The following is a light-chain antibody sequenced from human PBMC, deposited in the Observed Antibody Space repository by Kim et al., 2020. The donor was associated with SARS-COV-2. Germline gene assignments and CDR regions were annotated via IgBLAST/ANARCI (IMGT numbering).Light chain of an antibody. J-gene: IGKJ4*01. Sequence: IVMTQSPVTLSISPGDRVTLSCRAGQTVSSNLAWYQQKPGQAPRLLIHGASIRATGITPRFSGSGSGTDFSLSISSLQPEDVAVYYCQQYDKVPLTFGGGTKVDIK. CDR3: QQYDKVPLT. V-gene: IGKV3D-15*01. CDR1: QTVSSN. CDR2: GAS.